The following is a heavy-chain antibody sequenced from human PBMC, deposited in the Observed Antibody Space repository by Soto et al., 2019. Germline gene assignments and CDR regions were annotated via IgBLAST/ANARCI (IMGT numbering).Heavy chain of an antibody. V-gene: IGHV3-15*07. J-gene: IGHJ4*02. D-gene: IGHD3-9*01. CDR3: TTEDNYRSGTLTR. Sequence: EVQLVESGGGLVKPGGSLRLSCAASGFIFSNARMNWVRQAPGKGLEWGGRIKSKTDGGTTDYAAPVKGRFTISRDDSKNTLHLQMNSLKTEDTAIYYCTTEDNYRSGTLTRWGQGTLVTVSS. CDR2: IKSKTDGGTT. CDR1: GFIFSNAR.